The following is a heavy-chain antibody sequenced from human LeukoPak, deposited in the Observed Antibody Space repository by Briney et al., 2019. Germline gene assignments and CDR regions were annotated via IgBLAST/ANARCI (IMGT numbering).Heavy chain of an antibody. CDR3: ARRLIVVVPAAIYYYYMDV. D-gene: IGHD2-2*01. Sequence: KPSETLSLTCTVSGGSISSSSYYWGWIRQPPGKGLEWIGSIYYSGSTYYNPSLKSRVTISVDTSKNQFSLKLSSVTAADTAVYYCARRLIVVVPAAIYYYYMDVWGKETTVTVSS. CDR2: IYYSGST. J-gene: IGHJ6*03. CDR1: GGSISSSSYY. V-gene: IGHV4-39*01.